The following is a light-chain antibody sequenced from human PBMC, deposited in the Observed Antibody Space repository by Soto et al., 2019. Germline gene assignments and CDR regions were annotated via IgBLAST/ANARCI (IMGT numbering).Light chain of an antibody. J-gene: IGLJ2*01. V-gene: IGLV2-14*03. Sequence: QSALTQPASVSGSPGQSITITCTGTSSDIGAYKYVSWYQQHTGKVPKLMIYDVTNRPSGVSNRFSGSKSGNTASLTISGLQADDEADYYCSSYTTSVLFGGGTKVTVL. CDR1: SSDIGAYKY. CDR2: DVT. CDR3: SSYTTSVL.